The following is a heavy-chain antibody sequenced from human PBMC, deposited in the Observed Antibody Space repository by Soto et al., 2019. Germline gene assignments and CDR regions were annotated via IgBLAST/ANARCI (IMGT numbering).Heavy chain of an antibody. Sequence: QVHLVQSGAEVKKPGASVKVSGNATGYTFTSSGISGVRLAPGQGLEWVARISPHNGNTNYAQKPQGRATVTTDTSTRTAYMELRSLTSNDTAVYYCARDGSGHSYGTWGQGTLVTVSS. V-gene: IGHV1-18*01. D-gene: IGHD5-18*01. J-gene: IGHJ5*02. CDR3: ARDGSGHSYGT. CDR2: ISPHNGNT. CDR1: GYTFTSSG.